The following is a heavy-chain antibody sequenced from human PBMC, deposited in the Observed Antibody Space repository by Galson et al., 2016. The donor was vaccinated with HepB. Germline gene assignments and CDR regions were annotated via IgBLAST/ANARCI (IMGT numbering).Heavy chain of an antibody. V-gene: IGHV3-15*01. D-gene: IGHD5-18*01. CDR2: IKSESDGGTI. CDR1: GFAFNKAW. CDR3: VLDGWIQLWFFDF. J-gene: IGHJ4*02. Sequence: SLRLSCAASGFAFNKAWMSWVRQAPGKGLEWVGRIKSESDGGTIDYAAPVKGRFTISRDDSKNTLYLQVNSLKTEDTAVYFCVLDGWIQLWFFDFWGQGTLVTVSS.